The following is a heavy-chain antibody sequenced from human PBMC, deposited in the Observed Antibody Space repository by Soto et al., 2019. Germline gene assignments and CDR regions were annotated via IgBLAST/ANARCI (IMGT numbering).Heavy chain of an antibody. Sequence: SDTLSLTCSFSGGSLSSIAYSWIWILQPPGKCLEWIGFIYQSGSTYYNPSLKSRVTMSLDRPKNQFSLKLSSVTAADTAVYYCARELLFYDSDGFSWDDAFDIWGQGTMVTVSS. J-gene: IGHJ3*02. CDR1: GGSLSSIAYS. V-gene: IGHV4-30-2*01. CDR2: IYQSGST. CDR3: ARELLFYDSDGFSWDDAFDI. D-gene: IGHD3-22*01.